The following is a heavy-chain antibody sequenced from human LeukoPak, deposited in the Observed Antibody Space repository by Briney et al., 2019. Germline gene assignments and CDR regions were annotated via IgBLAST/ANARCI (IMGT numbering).Heavy chain of an antibody. V-gene: IGHV3-7*01. D-gene: IGHD6-19*01. CDR2: IKQDGSEK. Sequence: GGSLRLSCAASGFTFSSYEMNWVRQAPGKGLEWVANIKQDGSEKFYVDSVKGRLTISRDNAKNSLYLQMNSLRVEDTAVYYCARVQGSSGPGIFEYWGQGTLVTVSS. CDR1: GFTFSSYE. CDR3: ARVQGSSGPGIFEY. J-gene: IGHJ4*02.